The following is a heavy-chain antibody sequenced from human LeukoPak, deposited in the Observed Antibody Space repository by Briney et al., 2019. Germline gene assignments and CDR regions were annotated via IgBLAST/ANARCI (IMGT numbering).Heavy chain of an antibody. CDR1: GFTFSSYG. CDR3: AKALWGYLRLPVFYSGPSQYYYYVMDV. D-gene: IGHD5/OR15-5a*01. Sequence: GRSLRLSCAASGFTFSSYGMHWVRQAPGKGLEWVAVISYDGSNKYYADSVKGRFTISRDNSKNTLYLQMNSLRAEDTAVYYCAKALWGYLRLPVFYSGPSQYYYYVMDVWGQGTSVTVS. V-gene: IGHV3-30*18. CDR2: ISYDGSNK. J-gene: IGHJ6*02.